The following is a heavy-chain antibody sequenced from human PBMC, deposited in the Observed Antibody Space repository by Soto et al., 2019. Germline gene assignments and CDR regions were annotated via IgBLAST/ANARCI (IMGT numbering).Heavy chain of an antibody. CDR2: IIPIFGTA. V-gene: IGHV1-69*13. D-gene: IGHD2-2*02. Sequence: SVKVSCKASGGTFSSYAISWVRQAPGQGLEWMGGIIPIFGTANYAQKFQGRVTITADESTSTAYMELSSLRSEDTAVYYCARGYCSSTSCYKAPFDHWGQGTLVTVSS. J-gene: IGHJ4*02. CDR3: ARGYCSSTSCYKAPFDH. CDR1: GGTFSSYA.